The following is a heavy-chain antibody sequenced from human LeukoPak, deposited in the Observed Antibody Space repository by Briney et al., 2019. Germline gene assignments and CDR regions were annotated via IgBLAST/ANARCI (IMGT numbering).Heavy chain of an antibody. J-gene: IGHJ4*02. V-gene: IGHV4-30-4*08. CDR2: IYYSGST. Sequence: SQTLSLTCTVSGGSISSGDYYWSWIRQPPGKGPEWIGYIYYSGSTYYNPSLKSRVTISVDTSKNQFSLKLSSVTAADTAVYYCARERIRGSGSYYNSIDYWGQGTLVTVSS. CDR1: GGSISSGDYY. D-gene: IGHD3-10*01. CDR3: ARERIRGSGSYYNSIDY.